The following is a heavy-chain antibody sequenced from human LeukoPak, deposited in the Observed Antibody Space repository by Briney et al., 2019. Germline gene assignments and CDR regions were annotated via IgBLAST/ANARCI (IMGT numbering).Heavy chain of an antibody. J-gene: IGHJ5*02. Sequence: ASVKVSCKASGYTFTNYGFSWVRQATGQGLEWMGWMNPNSGNTGYAQEFQGRVTMTRNTSISTAYMELSSLRSEDTAVYYCARANRGRRITMVRGDSWWFDPWGQGTLVTVSS. D-gene: IGHD3-10*01. CDR3: ARANRGRRITMVRGDSWWFDP. CDR2: MNPNSGNT. CDR1: GYTFTNYG. V-gene: IGHV1-8*02.